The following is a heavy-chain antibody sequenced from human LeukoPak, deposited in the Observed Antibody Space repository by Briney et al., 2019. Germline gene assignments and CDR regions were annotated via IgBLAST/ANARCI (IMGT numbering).Heavy chain of an antibody. CDR1: GFTFREYS. CDR3: ARDQKGDMITFGGVIVITPDY. V-gene: IGHV3-7*01. CDR2: IKQDGSEK. J-gene: IGHJ4*02. Sequence: GGSLRLSCAASGFTFREYSMSWVRQAPGKGLEWVANIKQDGSEKYYVDSVKGRFTISRDNAKNSLYLQMNSLRAEDTAVYYCARDQKGDMITFGGVIVITPDYWGQGTLVTVSS. D-gene: IGHD3-16*02.